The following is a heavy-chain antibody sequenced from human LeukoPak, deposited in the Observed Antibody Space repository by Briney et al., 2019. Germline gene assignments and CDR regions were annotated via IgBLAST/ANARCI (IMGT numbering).Heavy chain of an antibody. D-gene: IGHD2-15*01. CDR3: ARGASGGSVLDAFDI. Sequence: ASVKVSCKASGYTFTGYYLHWVRQAPGQGLEWMGWISAYNGNTNYAQKLQGRVTMTTDTSTSTAYMELRSLRSDDTAVYYCARGASGGSVLDAFDIWGQGTMVTVSS. CDR1: GYTFTGYY. V-gene: IGHV1-18*04. CDR2: ISAYNGNT. J-gene: IGHJ3*02.